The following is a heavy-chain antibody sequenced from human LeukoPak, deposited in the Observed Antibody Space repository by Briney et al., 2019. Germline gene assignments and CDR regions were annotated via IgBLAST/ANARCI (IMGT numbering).Heavy chain of an antibody. J-gene: IGHJ3*02. CDR3: ARDLAEIVGATDTNDAFDI. D-gene: IGHD1-26*01. CDR2: IYTSGST. V-gene: IGHV4-4*07. CDR1: GGSISSYY. Sequence: PSETLSLTCTVSGGSISSYYWSWIRQPAGKGLEWIGRIYTSGSTNYNPSLKSRVTMSVDTSKNQFSLKLSSVTAADTAVYYCARDLAEIVGATDTNDAFDIWGQGTMVTVSS.